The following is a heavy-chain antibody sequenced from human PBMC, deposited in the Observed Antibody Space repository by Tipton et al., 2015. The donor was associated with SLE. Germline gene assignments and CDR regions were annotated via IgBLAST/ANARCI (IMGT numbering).Heavy chain of an antibody. D-gene: IGHD3-3*01. J-gene: IGHJ3*02. V-gene: IGHV3-33*01. CDR3: ARDGYYDFWSGKGAFDI. CDR2: IWYDGSNK. CDR1: GFTFSSYG. Sequence: SLRLSCAASGFTFSSYGMHWVRQAPGKGLEWVAVIWYDGSNKYYAGSVKGRFTISRDNSKNTLYLQMNSLRAEDTAVYYCARDGYYDFWSGKGAFDIWGQGTMVTVSS.